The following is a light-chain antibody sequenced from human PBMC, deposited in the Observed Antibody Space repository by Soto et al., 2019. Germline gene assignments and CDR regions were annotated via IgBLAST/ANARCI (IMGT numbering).Light chain of an antibody. J-gene: IGKJ4*02. CDR1: QAIGVY. CDR3: QKYNSAPLP. CDR2: AAS. Sequence: DIQVTQSPSSLSASLGDRVTITCRANQAIGVYLAWFQQQPGKVPQLLIYAASALQSGVPSRFSASGSGTDFTLTISSLQTEDIATDYCQKYNSAPLPFGGGTKVEI. V-gene: IGKV1-27*01.